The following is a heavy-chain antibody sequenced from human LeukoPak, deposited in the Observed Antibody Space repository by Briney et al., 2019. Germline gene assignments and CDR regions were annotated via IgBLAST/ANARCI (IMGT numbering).Heavy chain of an antibody. J-gene: IGHJ5*02. CDR3: ARGSSSVRVWFDP. V-gene: IGHV4-31*03. CDR2: IYYSGST. D-gene: IGHD6-6*01. CDR1: GGSISSGGYY. Sequence: SQTLSLTCTVSGGSISSGGYYWSWIRQHPGKGLEWIGYIYYSGSTYYNPSLKSRVTISVDTSKNQFSLKLSSVTAADTAVYYCARGSSSVRVWFDPWGQGTLVTVSS.